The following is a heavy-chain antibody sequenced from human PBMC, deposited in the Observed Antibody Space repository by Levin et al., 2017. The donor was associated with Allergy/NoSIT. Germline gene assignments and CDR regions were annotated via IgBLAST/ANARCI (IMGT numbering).Heavy chain of an antibody. J-gene: IGHJ4*02. V-gene: IGHV4-61*01. Sequence: SQTLSLTCTVSGASVSGDSLYWSWIRQPPGKGLEWIGYISYSGYSNYNPSLGSRVTISLDTSKNQFSLNMTSITAADTAVYYCARDILWVGELLPDFWGQGTLVSVSS. CDR3: ARDILWVGELLPDF. CDR1: GASVSGDSLY. CDR2: ISYSGYS. D-gene: IGHD3-10*01.